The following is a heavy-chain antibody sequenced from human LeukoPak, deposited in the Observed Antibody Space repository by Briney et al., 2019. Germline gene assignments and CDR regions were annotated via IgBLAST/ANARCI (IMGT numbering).Heavy chain of an antibody. D-gene: IGHD6-19*01. V-gene: IGHV1-18*01. J-gene: IGHJ4*02. Sequence: ASVKVSCKASGGTFSSYAISWVRQAPGQGLEWMGWISAYNGNTNYAQKLQGRVTMTTDTSTSTAYMELRSLRSDDTAVYYCARDSPGYSSGWYEYWGQGTLVTVSS. CDR3: ARDSPGYSSGWYEY. CDR2: ISAYNGNT. CDR1: GGTFSSYA.